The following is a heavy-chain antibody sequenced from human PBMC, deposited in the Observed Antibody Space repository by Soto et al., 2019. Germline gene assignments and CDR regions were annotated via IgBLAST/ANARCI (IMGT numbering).Heavy chain of an antibody. CDR3: ARILCSSTSCYTFDY. D-gene: IGHD2-2*02. J-gene: IGHJ4*02. CDR1: GFTFSSYW. Sequence: VGSLRLSCAASGFTFSSYWMSWVRQAPGKGLEWVANMRQDGSEKYYVDSVKGRFTISRYNAKNSLHLQMNSLRAEDTAVYYCARILCSSTSCYTFDYWGQGTLVTVSS. CDR2: MRQDGSEK. V-gene: IGHV3-7*03.